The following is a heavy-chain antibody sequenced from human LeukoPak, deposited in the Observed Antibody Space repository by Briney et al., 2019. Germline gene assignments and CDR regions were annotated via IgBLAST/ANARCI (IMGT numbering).Heavy chain of an antibody. Sequence: GGSLRLSCAASRFTFSDYNMSSVRQAPGKGLERVSYISISVRTISYADSVKGRFTISRTNAKNTLYLKRNSLRAEDRAVFTCVREKRGWSCSLADYWGEGTLVTVSS. V-gene: IGHV3-11*01. D-gene: IGHD1-26*01. J-gene: IGHJ4*02. CDR1: RFTFSDYN. CDR3: VREKRGWSCSLADY. CDR2: ISISVRTI.